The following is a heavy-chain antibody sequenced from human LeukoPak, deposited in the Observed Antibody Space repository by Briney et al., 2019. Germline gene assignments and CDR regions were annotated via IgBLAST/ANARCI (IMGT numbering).Heavy chain of an antibody. J-gene: IGHJ4*02. CDR1: GGSISGYY. CDR3: ARGSSGSTRRYYFDY. CDR2: LYSSDDT. V-gene: IGHV4-4*07. D-gene: IGHD3-22*01. Sequence: SETLSLTCTVSGGSISGYYWNWFRQPADKGLEWIGRLYSSDDTYYNPSLESRLTMSMDTSKNQFSLTLRSVTAADTAVYYCARGSSGSTRRYYFDYWGQGALVTVSS.